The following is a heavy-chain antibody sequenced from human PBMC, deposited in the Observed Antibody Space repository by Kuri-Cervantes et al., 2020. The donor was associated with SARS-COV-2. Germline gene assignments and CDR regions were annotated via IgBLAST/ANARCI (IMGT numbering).Heavy chain of an antibody. J-gene: IGHJ6*04. CDR3: ARPGGFLDV. V-gene: IGHV4-34*01. Sequence: GSLRLSCAIYGGSLSGSYWSWIRQSPGKRLEWIGEVNHNGGTNYNPSLKSRVTISVDTSKNQFSLKLSSVTAADTAVYYCARPGGFLDVWGKGTTVTVSS. CDR1: GGSLSGSY. CDR2: VNHNGGT. D-gene: IGHD4-23*01.